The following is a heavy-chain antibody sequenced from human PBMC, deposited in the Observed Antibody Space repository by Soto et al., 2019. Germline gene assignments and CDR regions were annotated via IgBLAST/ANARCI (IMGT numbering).Heavy chain of an antibody. D-gene: IGHD6-13*01. CDR1: GGAISSSSYY. V-gene: IGHV4-39*01. CDR3: ARHPIAAARTAPGY. J-gene: IGHJ4*02. CDR2: IYYSVST. Sequence: SETLSLTGPVAGGAISSSSYYWGLIRQPPGKGLDRIGSIYYSVSTYYNPSLKSRVTISVDTSKNQFSLKLSSVTAPATAVYYCARHPIAAARTAPGYWGQGTLVPVSS.